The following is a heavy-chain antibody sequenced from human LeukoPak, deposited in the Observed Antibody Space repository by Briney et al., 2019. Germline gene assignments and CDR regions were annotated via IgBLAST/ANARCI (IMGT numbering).Heavy chain of an antibody. J-gene: IGHJ4*02. CDR3: AAYSYGDY. CDR2: IWNDGSNS. V-gene: IGHV3-30*02. Sequence: GGSLRLSCAASGFTFSDYGMHWVRQAPGKGLEWVASIWNDGSNSNHVDSVRGRFSISRDNSKNTLYLQMNSLRAEDTAVYYCAAYSYGDYWGQGTLVTVSS. D-gene: IGHD5-18*01. CDR1: GFTFSDYG.